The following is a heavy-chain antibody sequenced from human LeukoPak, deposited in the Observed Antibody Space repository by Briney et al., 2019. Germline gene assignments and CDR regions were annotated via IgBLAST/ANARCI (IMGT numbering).Heavy chain of an antibody. CDR1: GYTFTGYY. D-gene: IGHD3-10*01. V-gene: IGHV1-2*02. Sequence: ASVKVSCKASGYTFTGYYMHWVRQAPGQGLEWMGWINPNSGGTNYAQKFQGRVTMTRDTSISTAYMELSRLRSDDTAVYYCARVPGPSSMVRGVPDYWGQGTLVTASS. J-gene: IGHJ4*02. CDR2: INPNSGGT. CDR3: ARVPGPSSMVRGVPDY.